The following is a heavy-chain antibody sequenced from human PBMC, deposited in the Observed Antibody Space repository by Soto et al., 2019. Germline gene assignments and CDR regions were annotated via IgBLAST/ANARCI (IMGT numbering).Heavy chain of an antibody. V-gene: IGHV3-23*01. J-gene: IGHJ6*02. CDR3: TTDYDSYGMDV. D-gene: IGHD3-22*01. Sequence: GGSVRLSGAASGFTFSSKAMSWVGQAPWKGLEWVSAISGSGGSTYYAASVKGRFTISRDNSKNTLYLQMNSLRAEDTAVYYCTTDYDSYGMDVWGQGTTVTVSS. CDR1: GFTFSSKA. CDR2: ISGSGGST.